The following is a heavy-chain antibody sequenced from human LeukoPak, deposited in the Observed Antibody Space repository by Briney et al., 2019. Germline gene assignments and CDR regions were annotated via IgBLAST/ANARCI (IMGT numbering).Heavy chain of an antibody. CDR3: ARLSIAAAGPRYWYFDL. V-gene: IGHV3-11*01. Sequence: GGSLRLSCAASGFTFSDYYMSWIRQAPGKGLEWVSYISSSGSTIYYADSAKGGFTISRDNANNYLCLQMNSLRAEDTAVYYCARLSIAAAGPRYWYFDLWGRGTLVTVSS. D-gene: IGHD6-13*01. CDR1: GFTFSDYY. CDR2: ISSSGSTI. J-gene: IGHJ2*01.